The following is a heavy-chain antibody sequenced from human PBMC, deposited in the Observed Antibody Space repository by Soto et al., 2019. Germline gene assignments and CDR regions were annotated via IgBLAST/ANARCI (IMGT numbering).Heavy chain of an antibody. CDR1: GYTLTELS. V-gene: IGHV1-24*01. J-gene: IGHJ3*02. D-gene: IGHD3-10*01. Sequence: GASVKVSCKVSGYTLTELSMHWVRQAPGKGLEWMGGFDPEDGETIYAQKFQGRVTMTEDTSTDTAYMELSSLRSEDTAVYYFATGTNPWFPSQAFDIWGQGTMVTVSS. CDR2: FDPEDGET. CDR3: ATGTNPWFPSQAFDI.